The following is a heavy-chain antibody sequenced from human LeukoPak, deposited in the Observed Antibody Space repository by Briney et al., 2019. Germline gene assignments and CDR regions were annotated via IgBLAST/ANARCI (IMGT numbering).Heavy chain of an antibody. V-gene: IGHV5-51*01. J-gene: IGHJ4*02. CDR1: GYSFTTYW. CDR2: IYPGDSDA. CDR3: ARWARGHSTNCQDY. Sequence: GESLKISCKASGYSFTTYWIGWVRQMPGKGLEWVGIIYPGDSDARYSPSFQGQVTISVDKSISTAYLQWSSLQASDSGTYYCARWARGHSTNCQDYWGQGPLVTVSP. D-gene: IGHD2/OR15-2a*01.